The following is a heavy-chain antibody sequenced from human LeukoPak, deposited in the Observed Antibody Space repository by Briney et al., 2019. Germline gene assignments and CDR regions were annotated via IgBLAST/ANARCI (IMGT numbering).Heavy chain of an antibody. CDR1: GFTFSGSA. V-gene: IGHV3-73*01. CDR3: TRPGISLGVC. J-gene: IGHJ4*02. CDR2: IRSKANSYAT. D-gene: IGHD2-15*01. Sequence: PGGSLRLSCAASGFTFSGSAMHWVRQASGKGLEWVGRIRSKANSYATAYAASVKGRFTISRDDSKNTAYLQMNSLKTEDTAVYYCTRPGISLGVCWGQGTLVTVSS.